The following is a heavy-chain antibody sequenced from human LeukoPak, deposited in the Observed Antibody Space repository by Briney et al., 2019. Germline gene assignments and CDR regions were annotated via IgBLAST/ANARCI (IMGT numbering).Heavy chain of an antibody. Sequence: PSETLSLTCTVSGDSISSYYWNWIRQPAGKGLEWIGRIYTSGTTNYNPSLKSRVTMSVDTSKNQFSLNLSSVTAADTAVYYCARDHPWGYVVFSYWGQGTRVTVSS. J-gene: IGHJ4*02. CDR2: IYTSGTT. CDR3: ARDHPWGYVVFSY. D-gene: IGHD2-21*01. V-gene: IGHV4-4*07. CDR1: GDSISSYY.